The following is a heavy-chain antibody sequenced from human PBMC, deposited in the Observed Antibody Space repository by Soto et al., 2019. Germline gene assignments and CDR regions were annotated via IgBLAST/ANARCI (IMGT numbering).Heavy chain of an antibody. CDR1: GFTFDNYY. CDR3: AREINYSKYPRVIDY. CDR2: ISSSDGTT. Sequence: QVQLVESGGGLVKPGGSQRLSCAASGFTFDNYYMSWIRQAPGKGLEWVSYISSSDGTTYYADSLKGRFTISRDNAKNSLYLQMNSLRAEDTAVYYCAREINYSKYPRVIDYWGQGTLVTVSS. D-gene: IGHD1-7*01. V-gene: IGHV3-11*01. J-gene: IGHJ4*02.